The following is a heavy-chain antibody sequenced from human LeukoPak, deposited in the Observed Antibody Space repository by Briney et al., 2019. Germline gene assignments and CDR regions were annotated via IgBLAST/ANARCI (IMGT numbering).Heavy chain of an antibody. CDR1: GYSISSGYY. V-gene: IGHV4-38-2*02. J-gene: IGHJ4*02. CDR3: VRVDNGGNYFDY. Sequence: SETLSLTCTVSGYSISSGYYWGWIRQPPGKGLEWIGSIYHSGSTYYNPSLKSRVTISVDPSKNQFSLKLSSVTAADTAVYYCVRVDNGGNYFDYWGQGTLVTVSS. CDR2: IYHSGST. D-gene: IGHD4-23*01.